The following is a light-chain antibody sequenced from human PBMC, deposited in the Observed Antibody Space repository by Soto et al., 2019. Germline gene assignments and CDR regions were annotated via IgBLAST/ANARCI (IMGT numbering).Light chain of an antibody. Sequence: QTVVTLEPSFSVSPGGTVTLTCGLSSGSVSTSYYPSWYQQTPGQAPRTLIYSTNTRSSGVPDRFSGSILGNKAALTITGAQADDESDYYCVLYMRSGVVFGGGTKLTVL. J-gene: IGLJ2*01. CDR1: SGSVSTSYY. CDR3: VLYMRSGVV. V-gene: IGLV8-61*01. CDR2: STN.